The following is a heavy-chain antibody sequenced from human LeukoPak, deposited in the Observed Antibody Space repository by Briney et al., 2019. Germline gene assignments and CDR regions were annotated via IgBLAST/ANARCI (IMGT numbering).Heavy chain of an antibody. J-gene: IGHJ4*02. Sequence: SETLSLTCTVSGGSISSYYWSWIRQPPGKGLEWIGYIYYSGSTNYNPSLKSRVTISVDTSKNQFSLKLSSVTAADTAVYYCARLAEYSYTGPLDYWGQGTLVTVSS. CDR1: GGSISSYY. CDR3: ARLAEYSYTGPLDY. CDR2: IYYSGST. V-gene: IGHV4-59*08. D-gene: IGHD5-18*01.